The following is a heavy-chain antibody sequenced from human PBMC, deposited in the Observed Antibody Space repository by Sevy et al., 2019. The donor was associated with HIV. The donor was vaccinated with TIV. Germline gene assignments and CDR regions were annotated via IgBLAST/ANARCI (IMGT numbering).Heavy chain of an antibody. V-gene: IGHV1-69*13. D-gene: IGHD6-13*01. CDR3: AKSISWYASFDS. CDR1: GRTFSNYA. J-gene: IGHJ4*02. CDR2: IIPMLGTA. Sequence: SVKVSCKASGRTFSNYAISWVRQAPGQGLEWMGGIIPMLGTANYVQKFQGRVTITADESTSTAYMELSSLRSEDTAVYYCAKSISWYASFDSWGQGTLVTVSS.